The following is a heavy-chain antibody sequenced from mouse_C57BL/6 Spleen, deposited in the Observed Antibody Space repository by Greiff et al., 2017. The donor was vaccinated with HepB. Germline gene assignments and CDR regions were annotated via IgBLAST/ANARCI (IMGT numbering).Heavy chain of an antibody. CDR1: GFTFSSYA. D-gene: IGHD1-1*01. V-gene: IGHV5-4*01. J-gene: IGHJ2*01. CDR2: ISDGGSYT. Sequence: EVKLQESGGGLVKPGGSLKLSCAASGFTFSSYAMSWVRQTPEKRLEWVATISDGGSYTYYPDNVKGRFTISRDNAKNNLYLQMSHLKSEDTAMYYCAREGIYYGSSYYFDYWGQGTTLTVSS. CDR3: AREGIYYGSSYYFDY.